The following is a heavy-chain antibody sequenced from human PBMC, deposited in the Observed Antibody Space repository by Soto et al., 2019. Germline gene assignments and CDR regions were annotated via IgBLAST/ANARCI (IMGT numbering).Heavy chain of an antibody. CDR1: GGTFSSYA. CDR3: ARDAAAGTHYYHYGMDV. J-gene: IGHJ6*02. Sequence: ASVKVSCKASGGTFSSYAISWVRQAPGQGLEWMGGFIPIFGTANYAQKFQGRVTITADKSTSTAYMELSSLRSEDPAVYYCARDAAAGTHYYHYGMDVWGQGTTVTVSS. CDR2: FIPIFGTA. V-gene: IGHV1-69*06. D-gene: IGHD6-13*01.